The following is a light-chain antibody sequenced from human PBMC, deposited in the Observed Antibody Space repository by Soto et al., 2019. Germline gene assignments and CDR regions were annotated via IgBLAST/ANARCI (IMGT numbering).Light chain of an antibody. V-gene: IGLV2-11*01. CDR2: DVN. CDR3: CSYTTSYTPWV. CDR1: NSDIGDYNY. Sequence: QSALTQPRSVSGSPGQSVTISCTGTNSDIGDYNYVSWYQHQPGKAPKLIIYDVNRRPSGVPHRFSGSKSGDTASLTISGLQADDESVYYCCSYTTSYTPWVFGGGTKLTVL. J-gene: IGLJ3*02.